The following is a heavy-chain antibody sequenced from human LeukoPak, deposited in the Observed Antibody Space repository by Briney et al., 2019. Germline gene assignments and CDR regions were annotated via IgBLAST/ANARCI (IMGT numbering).Heavy chain of an antibody. CDR2: FYPGDSDA. V-gene: IGHV5-51*01. CDR1: GYSFASYW. D-gene: IGHD5-18*01. Sequence: GESLKISCKGSGYSFASYWIGWVRQMPGKDLEWMGIFYPGDSDATYSPSCQGHVTISADKSITTSYLQWSNVKASDPAMYYCARVNTGVFDYWGQGTLVTVSS. CDR3: ARVNTGVFDY. J-gene: IGHJ4*02.